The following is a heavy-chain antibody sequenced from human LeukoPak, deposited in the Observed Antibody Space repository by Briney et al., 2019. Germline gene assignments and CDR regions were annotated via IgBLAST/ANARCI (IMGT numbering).Heavy chain of an antibody. CDR2: IYYSGST. CDR3: ARAEVGATTGSWFDP. Sequence: PSETLSLTCTVSGGSISSSSYYWGWIRQPPGKGLEWIGSIYYSGSTYYNPSLKSRVTISVDTSKNQFSLKLSSVTAADTAVYYCARAEVGATTGSWFDPWGQGTLVTVSS. D-gene: IGHD1-26*01. CDR1: GGSISSSSYY. V-gene: IGHV4-39*01. J-gene: IGHJ5*02.